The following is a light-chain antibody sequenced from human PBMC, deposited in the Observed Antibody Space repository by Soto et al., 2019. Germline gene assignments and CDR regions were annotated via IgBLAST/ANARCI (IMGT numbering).Light chain of an antibody. CDR2: KAS. Sequence: IQMTQSPSTLSASVGDRVTITCRASQSINNWLAWYQQKPGKAPKLLIYKASTLQSGVPSRFSGGGSGTEFTLTISSLQPDDFATYYCQQSQSFGQGTKVEIK. V-gene: IGKV1-5*03. CDR1: QSINNW. CDR3: QQSQS. J-gene: IGKJ1*01.